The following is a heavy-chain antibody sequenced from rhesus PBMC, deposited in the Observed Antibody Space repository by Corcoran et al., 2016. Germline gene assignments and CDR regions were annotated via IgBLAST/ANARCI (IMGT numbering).Heavy chain of an antibody. CDR2: SRSASKYI. CDR3: TRGAMVVVKYGLDS. J-gene: IGHJ6*01. Sequence: VQLVESVVGLFPPGGSLRRSCAAVGFSFRYSSLRWVRPAPGKGLEWVSASRSASKYIYYADSVKGRVTISRDNAKNALSLQMNSLKTEDTAVYYCTRGAMVVVKYGLDSWGQGVVVTVSS. CDR1: GFSFRYSS. D-gene: IGHD3-28*01. V-gene: IGHV3S4*01.